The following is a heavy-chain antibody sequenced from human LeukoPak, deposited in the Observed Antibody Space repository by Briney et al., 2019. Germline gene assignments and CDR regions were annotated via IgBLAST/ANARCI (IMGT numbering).Heavy chain of an antibody. CDR2: ISAYNGNT. V-gene: IGHV1-18*01. D-gene: IGHD2-2*01. J-gene: IGHJ6*02. Sequence: ASVKVSRKASGYTFTSYGISWVRQAPGQGLEWMGWISAYNGNTNYAQKLQGRVTMTTDTSTSTAYMELRSLRSDDTAVYYCARGEYNIVVVPAATSYYYYYYGMDVWGQGTTVTVSS. CDR1: GYTFTSYG. CDR3: ARGEYNIVVVPAATSYYYYYYGMDV.